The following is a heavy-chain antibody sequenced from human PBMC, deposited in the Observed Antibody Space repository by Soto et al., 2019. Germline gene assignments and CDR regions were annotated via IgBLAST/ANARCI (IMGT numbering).Heavy chain of an antibody. D-gene: IGHD4-17*01. V-gene: IGHV3-66*01. Sequence: EVQLVESGGGLVQPGGSLRLSCAASGFTVSSNYMSWVRQAPGKGLEWVSVIYSGGSTYYADSVKGRFTISRDNSKNTLYLQMNSLRAEDTAVYYCARDFVHGDHPEYFQHWGQGTLGTLSS. CDR2: IYSGGST. J-gene: IGHJ1*01. CDR1: GFTVSSNY. CDR3: ARDFVHGDHPEYFQH.